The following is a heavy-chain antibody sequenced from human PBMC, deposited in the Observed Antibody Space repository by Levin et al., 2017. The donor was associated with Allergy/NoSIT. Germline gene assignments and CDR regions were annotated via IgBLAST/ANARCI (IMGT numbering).Heavy chain of an antibody. Sequence: QPGGSLRLSCAASGFTFSDHSMNWVRQAPGKGLEWISYIRSSPHVIEYADSVKGRFTISRDNAKNSLYLQMNSLRAEDTAVYYCARDWAYSFDSWGLGTLVTVSS. J-gene: IGHJ4*02. CDR2: IRSSPHVI. V-gene: IGHV3-48*01. CDR3: ARDWAYSFDS. D-gene: IGHD2-21*01. CDR1: GFTFSDHS.